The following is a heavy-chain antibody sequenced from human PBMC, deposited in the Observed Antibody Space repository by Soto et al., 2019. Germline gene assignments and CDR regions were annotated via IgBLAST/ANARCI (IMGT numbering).Heavy chain of an antibody. V-gene: IGHV4-61*01. J-gene: IGHJ4*02. D-gene: IGHD4-17*01. CDR3: AKGPHDYGDYGRDY. CDR1: GGSVSSGSYY. Sequence: SETLSLTCTVSGGSVSSGSYYWSWIRQPPGKGLEWIGYIYYSGSTNYNPSLKSRVTISVDNSKNTLYLQMNSLRAEDTAVYYCAKGPHDYGDYGRDYWGQGTLVTVSS. CDR2: IYYSGST.